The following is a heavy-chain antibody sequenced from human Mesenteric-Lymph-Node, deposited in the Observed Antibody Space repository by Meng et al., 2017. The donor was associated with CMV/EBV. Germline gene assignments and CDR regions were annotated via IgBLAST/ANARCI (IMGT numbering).Heavy chain of an antibody. V-gene: IGHV3-15*01. J-gene: IGHJ6*02. D-gene: IGHD1-26*01. CDR1: GLTVGDNY. CDR2: IKSKTDGGTT. Sequence: GESLKISCAASGLTVGDNYMSWVRQAPGKGLEWVGRIKSKTDGGTTDYAAPVKGRFTISRDDSKNTLYLQMNSLKTEDTAVYYCTRGFPVGGDGMDVWGQGTTVTVSS. CDR3: TRGFPVGGDGMDV.